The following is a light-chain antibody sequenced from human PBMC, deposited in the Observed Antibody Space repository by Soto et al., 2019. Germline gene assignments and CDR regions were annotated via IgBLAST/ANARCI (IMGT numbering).Light chain of an antibody. Sequence: AVTQSPGTLSVSPGERATLSCRASQSVSSNLAWYQQKPGQAPRLLIYGASTRATGIPARFSGSGSGTEFTLTISSLQSEDFAVYYCQQYNNWPPLTFGGGTKVDIK. V-gene: IGKV3-15*01. CDR1: QSVSSN. CDR2: GAS. J-gene: IGKJ4*01. CDR3: QQYNNWPPLT.